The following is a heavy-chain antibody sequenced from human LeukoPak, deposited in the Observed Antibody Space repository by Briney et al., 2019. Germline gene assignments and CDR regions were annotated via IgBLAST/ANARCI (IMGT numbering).Heavy chain of an antibody. CDR2: TRNKVNSYTT. V-gene: IGHV3-72*01. D-gene: IGHD4-17*01. Sequence: PGGSLRLSCAASGFTFSDHYMDWVRQAPGKGLEWVGRTRNKVNSYTTEYAASVKGRFTISRDDSKNSLYLQMNSLKTEDTAVYYCASPTHDYGDYRDYWGQGTLVTVSS. J-gene: IGHJ4*02. CDR3: ASPTHDYGDYRDY. CDR1: GFTFSDHY.